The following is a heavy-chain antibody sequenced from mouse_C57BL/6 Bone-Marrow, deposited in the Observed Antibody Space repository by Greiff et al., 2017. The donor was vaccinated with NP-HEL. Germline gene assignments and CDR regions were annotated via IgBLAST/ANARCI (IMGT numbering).Heavy chain of an antibody. Sequence: VKLVESGAELMKPGASVKLSCKATGYTFTGYWIEWVKQRPGHGLEWIGEILPGSGSTNYNEKFKGKATFTADTSSNTAYMQLSSLTTEDSAIYYCARRVFITTVVAPYYAMDYWGQGTSVTVSS. CDR3: ARRVFITTVVAPYYAMDY. D-gene: IGHD1-1*01. CDR1: GYTFTGYW. V-gene: IGHV1-9*01. CDR2: ILPGSGST. J-gene: IGHJ4*01.